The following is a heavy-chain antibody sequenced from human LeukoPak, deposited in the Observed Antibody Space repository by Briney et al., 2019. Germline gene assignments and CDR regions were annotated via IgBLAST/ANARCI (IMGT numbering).Heavy chain of an antibody. CDR2: FSGSEGSA. D-gene: IGHD6-19*01. V-gene: IGHV3-23*01. J-gene: IGHJ4*02. CDR1: GFTVSTYG. CDR3: AKPLYNSGWYGGGDY. Sequence: GGSLRLSCAASGFTVSTYGMSWVRQAPGKGPEWVSGFSGSEGSAYYADSVKGRFTISRDNSKNTLYLQMNSLRAEDTAVYYCAKPLYNSGWYGGGDYWGQGTLVTVSS.